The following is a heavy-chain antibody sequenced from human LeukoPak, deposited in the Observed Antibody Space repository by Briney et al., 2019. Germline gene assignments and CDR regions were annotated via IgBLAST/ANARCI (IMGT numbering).Heavy chain of an antibody. J-gene: IGHJ4*02. CDR1: GFTFSNYA. CDR3: AKDVGYCSSTTCYKPFDY. D-gene: IGHD2-2*02. V-gene: IGHV3-23*01. CDR2: FSGSGGST. Sequence: GGSLRLSCAASGFTFSNYAMSWVRQAPGKGLEWVSAFSGSGGSTYYADSVKGRFTISRDSSKNTLYLQMNSLRAEDTAVYYCAKDVGYCSSTTCYKPFDYRGQGTLVTVSS.